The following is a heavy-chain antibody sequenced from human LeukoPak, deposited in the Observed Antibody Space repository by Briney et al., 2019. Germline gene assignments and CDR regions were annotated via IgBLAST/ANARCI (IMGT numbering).Heavy chain of an antibody. Sequence: GGSLRLSCAASGFTSSGYWMSWVRQAPGKGLEWVANIDQDGSEKYYVDSVKGRFSIAKDNAKNALFLQMNSLRAEDTAVYYCARIKGGTSATISYWGQGTLVTVSS. CDR1: GFTSSGYW. CDR2: IDQDGSEK. CDR3: ARIKGGTSATISY. D-gene: IGHD1-26*01. V-gene: IGHV3-7*01. J-gene: IGHJ4*02.